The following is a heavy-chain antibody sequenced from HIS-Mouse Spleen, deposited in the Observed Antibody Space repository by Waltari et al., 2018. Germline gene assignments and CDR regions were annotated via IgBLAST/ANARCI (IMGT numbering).Heavy chain of an antibody. CDR1: GGSISSRIYY. D-gene: IGHD6-13*01. Sequence: QLQLQESGPGLVKPSETLSLTCTGSGGSISSRIYYWGWIRQPPGKGLEWIGSIYYSGSTYYNPSLKSRVTISVDTSKNQFSLKLSSVTAADTAVYYCAREIPYSSSWYDWYFDLWGRGTLVTVSS. CDR2: IYYSGST. V-gene: IGHV4-39*07. CDR3: AREIPYSSSWYDWYFDL. J-gene: IGHJ2*01.